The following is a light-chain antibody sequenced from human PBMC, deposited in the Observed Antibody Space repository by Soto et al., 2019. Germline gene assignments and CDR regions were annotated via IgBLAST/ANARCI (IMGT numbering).Light chain of an antibody. CDR1: QDINNY. V-gene: IGKV1-33*01. J-gene: IGKJ2*01. CDR3: QHYNNWPHT. Sequence: DIQMTQSPSSLSASVGDRVTITCQASQDINNYLNWYQQKPGKAPKLLIYDAFNLEKGVPSRFSGSGSGTDFTFTISSLQPEDFAIYYCQHYNNWPHTFGQGTKVDIK. CDR2: DAF.